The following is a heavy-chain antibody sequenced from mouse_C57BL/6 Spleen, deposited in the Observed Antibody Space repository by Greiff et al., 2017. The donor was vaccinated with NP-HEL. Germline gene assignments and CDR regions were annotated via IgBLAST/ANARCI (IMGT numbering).Heavy chain of an antibody. CDR1: GYTFTDYN. Sequence: VQLQQSGPELVKPGASVKIPCKASGYTFTDYNMDWVKQSHGKSLEWIGDINPNNGGTIYNQKFKGKATLTVDKSSSTAYMELRSLTSEDTAVYYCARWEVTARYAMDYWGQGTSVTVSS. CDR3: ARWEVTARYAMDY. D-gene: IGHD2-2*01. CDR2: INPNNGGT. V-gene: IGHV1-18*01. J-gene: IGHJ4*01.